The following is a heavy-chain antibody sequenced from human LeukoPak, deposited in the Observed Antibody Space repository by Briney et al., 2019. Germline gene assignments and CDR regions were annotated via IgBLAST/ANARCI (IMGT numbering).Heavy chain of an antibody. CDR3: ARTIVVVPAAKILGY. CDR1: GLNFSNYW. J-gene: IGHJ4*02. CDR2: INPDGSST. V-gene: IGHV3-74*01. Sequence: GGSLRLSCAASGLNFSNYWMHWVRQAPGKELVWVSRINPDGSSTNYADSVKGRFTISRDNAKNTLYLHMNSLRAEDTAVYYCARTIVVVPAAKILGYWGQGTLVTVSS. D-gene: IGHD2-2*01.